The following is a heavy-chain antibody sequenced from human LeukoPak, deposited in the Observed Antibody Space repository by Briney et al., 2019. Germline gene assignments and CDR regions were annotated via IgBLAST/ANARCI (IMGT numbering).Heavy chain of an antibody. CDR1: GFTFGDYA. CDR3: TREWGSGSYRFDY. CDR2: IRSKAYGGTT. J-gene: IGHJ4*02. V-gene: IGHV3-49*03. D-gene: IGHD1-26*01. Sequence: GGSLRLSCTASGFTFGDYAMSWFRQAPGKGLEWVGFIRSKAYGGTTEYAASVKGRFTISRDDSKSIAYLQMNSLKTEDTAVYYCTREWGSGSYRFDYWGQGTLVTVSS.